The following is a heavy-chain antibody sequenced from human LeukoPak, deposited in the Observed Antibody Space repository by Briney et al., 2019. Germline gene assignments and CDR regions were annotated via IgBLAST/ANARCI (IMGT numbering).Heavy chain of an antibody. D-gene: IGHD7-27*01. CDR1: GYTFTGYY. Sequence: ASVKVSCKASGYTFTGYYMHWVRQAPGQGLEWMGWINPSSGGTNYAQKFQGRVTMTRDTSISTAYMELSRLRSDDTAVYYCATARPGDAFDYWGQGTLVTVSS. J-gene: IGHJ4*02. CDR2: INPSSGGT. V-gene: IGHV1-2*02. CDR3: ATARPGDAFDY.